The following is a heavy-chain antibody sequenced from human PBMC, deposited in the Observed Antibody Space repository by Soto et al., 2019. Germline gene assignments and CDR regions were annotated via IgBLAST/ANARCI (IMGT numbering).Heavy chain of an antibody. J-gene: IGHJ6*02. CDR3: ARDGETARAYYYYGMDV. Sequence: QVQRVQSGAEVKKPGSSVKVYCKASGGTFSSYAISWVRQAPGQGLEWMGGIIPIFGTANYAQKFQGRVTITADESTSTAYMELSSLRSEDTAVYYCARDGETARAYYYYGMDVWGQGTTVTVSS. CDR1: GGTFSSYA. V-gene: IGHV1-69*12. CDR2: IIPIFGTA. D-gene: IGHD3-10*01.